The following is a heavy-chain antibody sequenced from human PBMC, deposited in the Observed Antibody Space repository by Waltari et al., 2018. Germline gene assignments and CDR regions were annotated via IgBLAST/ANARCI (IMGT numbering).Heavy chain of an antibody. Sequence: QVQLQESGPGLVKPSETLSLTCTDSGGSISSYYWSWIRQPPGKGLEWIGYIYYSGSTNYNPSLKSRVTISVDTSKNQFSLKLSSVTAADTAVYYCARDPRTDGSYFDYWGQGTLVTVSS. J-gene: IGHJ4*02. CDR2: IYYSGST. D-gene: IGHD1-1*01. CDR1: GGSISSYY. V-gene: IGHV4-59*01. CDR3: ARDPRTDGSYFDY.